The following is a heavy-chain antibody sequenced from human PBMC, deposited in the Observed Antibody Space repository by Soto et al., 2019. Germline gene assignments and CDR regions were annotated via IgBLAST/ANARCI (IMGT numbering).Heavy chain of an antibody. D-gene: IGHD1-20*01. V-gene: IGHV3-43*01. CDR3: AKDKKDYNWNYGVFGY. J-gene: IGHJ4*02. CDR1: GFSFDGYT. CDR2: ISWNGAST. Sequence: PGGSLRLSCAASGFSFDGYTMHWVRQAPGKGLEWVSLISWNGASTSYADSVKGRFTISRDNSRNSLHLQMNSLRTDDTALYYCAKDKKDYNWNYGVFGYWGQGTLVTVSS.